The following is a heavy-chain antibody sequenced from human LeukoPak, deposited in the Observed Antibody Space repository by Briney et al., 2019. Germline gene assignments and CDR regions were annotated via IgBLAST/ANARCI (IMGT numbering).Heavy chain of an antibody. V-gene: IGHV3-23*01. J-gene: IGHJ4*02. CDR2: ISGSGGST. Sequence: GGSLRLSCAASVFTFRFSNYAMSWVRQAPGKGLEWVSAISGSGGSTYYADSLKGRFSISRDNSKNTLYLQMNSLRAEDTAVYYCAKDKITLAAAAFYVVDYWGQGTLVTVSS. D-gene: IGHD6-13*01. CDR3: AKDKITLAAAAFYVVDY. CDR1: VFTFRFSNYA.